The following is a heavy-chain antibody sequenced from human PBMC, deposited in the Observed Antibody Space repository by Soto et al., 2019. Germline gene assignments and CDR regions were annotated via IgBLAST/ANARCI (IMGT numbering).Heavy chain of an antibody. Sequence: GGSLRLPCSPSAFTLSSSYLQWVRQARAKGLEWVSLFYSGGSTHSADSVKGRFTISRDNSKNTLYLQMNSMRVDVTAVYSSAREPPGIAGSGGGGWGHGT. CDR3: AREPPGIAGSGGGG. V-gene: IGHV3-53*01. CDR1: AFTLSSSY. J-gene: IGHJ4*01. D-gene: IGHD6-13*01. CDR2: FYSGGST.